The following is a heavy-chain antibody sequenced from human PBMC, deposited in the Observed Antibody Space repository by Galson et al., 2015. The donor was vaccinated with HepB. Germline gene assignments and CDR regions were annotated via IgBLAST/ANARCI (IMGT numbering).Heavy chain of an antibody. CDR1: GDSVSSNSAA. J-gene: IGHJ4*02. CDR2: TYYRSKWYN. CDR3: ARDEVTPVGLPTNFFDY. Sequence: CAISGDSVSSNSAAWNWIRQSPSRGLEWLGRTYYRSKWYNDYAVSVKSRITINPDTSKNQFSLQLNSVTPEDTAVYYCARDEVTPVGLPTNFFDYWGQGTLVTVSS. V-gene: IGHV6-1*01. D-gene: IGHD2-21*02.